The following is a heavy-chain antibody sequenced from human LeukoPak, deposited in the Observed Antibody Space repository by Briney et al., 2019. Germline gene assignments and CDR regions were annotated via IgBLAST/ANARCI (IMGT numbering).Heavy chain of an antibody. CDR3: ARRHMYYYDSSGYLRDY. CDR2: IYYSGST. Sequence: SETLSLTCTVSGGSISSGDYYWSWIRQPPGKGLEWIGYIYYSGSTYYNPSLKSRVTISVDTSKNQFSLKLSSVTAADTAVYYCARRHMYYYDSSGYLRDYWGQGTLVTVSS. V-gene: IGHV4-30-4*08. D-gene: IGHD3-22*01. J-gene: IGHJ4*02. CDR1: GGSISSGDYY.